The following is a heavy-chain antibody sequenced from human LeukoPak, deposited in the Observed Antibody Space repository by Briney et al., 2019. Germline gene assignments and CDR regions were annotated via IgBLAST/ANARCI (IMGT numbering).Heavy chain of an antibody. CDR3: VSFYETY. CDR1: GNYW. CDR2: INSDGSWT. Sequence: GGSLRLSCAAAGNYWMHWVRQAPGKGLVWVSHINSDGSWTSYADSVKGRFTISKDNAKNTVYLQMNSLRAEDTAVYYCVSFYETYWGRGTLVTVSS. D-gene: IGHD2/OR15-2a*01. V-gene: IGHV3-74*01. J-gene: IGHJ4*02.